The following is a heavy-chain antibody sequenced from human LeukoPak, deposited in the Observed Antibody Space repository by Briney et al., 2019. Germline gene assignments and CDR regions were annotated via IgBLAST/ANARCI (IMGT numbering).Heavy chain of an antibody. CDR2: MNPNSGNT. V-gene: IGHV1-8*01. Sequence: ASVKVSFKASGYTFTSYDINWVRQATGQGFEWMGWMNPNSGNTGYAQKFQGRVTMTRNTSISTAYMELSSLRSEDTAVYYCARNLLLWFGESSSDCFDPWGQGTLVTVSS. D-gene: IGHD3-10*01. CDR3: ARNLLLWFGESSSDCFDP. CDR1: GYTFTSYD. J-gene: IGHJ5*02.